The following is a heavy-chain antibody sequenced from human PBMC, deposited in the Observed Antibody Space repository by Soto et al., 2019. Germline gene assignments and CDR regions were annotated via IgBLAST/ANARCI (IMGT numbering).Heavy chain of an antibody. Sequence: PSETLSLTCTVSGGSISSDDYYWTWIRQRPGKGLEWIGYIFYNGNTYYNPSLNSRLTVSVDTSKNQFSLKLTSVTAADTAVYYCASLRGSGTNYFFDYWGPGTLVTVSS. CDR2: IFYNGNT. CDR1: GGSISSDDYY. CDR3: ASLRGSGTNYFFDY. V-gene: IGHV4-31*03. J-gene: IGHJ4*02. D-gene: IGHD3-10*01.